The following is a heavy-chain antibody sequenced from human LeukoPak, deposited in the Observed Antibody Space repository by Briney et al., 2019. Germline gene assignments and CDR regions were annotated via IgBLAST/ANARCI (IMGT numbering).Heavy chain of an antibody. J-gene: IGHJ4*02. CDR3: ARMSIAASRGDY. Sequence: GESLESSCQGSGYSITSYWIGRVRQIPGKGLEWMGIIYPGDSDTRYSPSFQGQVTISADKSVSTAYLQWSSLKVSDTAMYYCARMSIAASRGDYRGQGSLVTVSS. CDR1: GYSITSYW. D-gene: IGHD6-6*01. V-gene: IGHV5-51*01. CDR2: IYPGDSDT.